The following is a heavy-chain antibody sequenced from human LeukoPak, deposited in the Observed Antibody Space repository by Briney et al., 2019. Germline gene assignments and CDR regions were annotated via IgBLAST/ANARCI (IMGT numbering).Heavy chain of an antibody. J-gene: IGHJ1*01. CDR1: GFTFSSYW. CDR3: ARDRYESLVEGYFQH. CDR2: INTDGRTT. V-gene: IGHV3-74*01. D-gene: IGHD1-26*01. Sequence: GGSLRLSCAASGFTFSSYWMHWVRQAPGKGLVWVSRINTDGRTTTYADSVKGRFTISRDNAKNTLYLQMNTLRAEDTAVYYCARDRYESLVEGYFQHWGQGTLVTVSS.